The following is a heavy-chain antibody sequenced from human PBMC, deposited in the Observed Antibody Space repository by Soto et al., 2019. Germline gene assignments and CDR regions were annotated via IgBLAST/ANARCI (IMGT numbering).Heavy chain of an antibody. V-gene: IGHV1-18*01. J-gene: IGHJ6*02. CDR2: ISAYNGNT. CDR1: GYTFTSYG. CDR3: AREEAPYYYYGMDV. Sequence: ASVKVSCKASGYTFTSYGISWVRQAPGQGLEWMGWISAYNGNTNYAQKLQGRVTMTTDTSTSTAYMELRSLRSDDTAVYYCAREEAPYYYYGMDVWGQGTTVTVSS.